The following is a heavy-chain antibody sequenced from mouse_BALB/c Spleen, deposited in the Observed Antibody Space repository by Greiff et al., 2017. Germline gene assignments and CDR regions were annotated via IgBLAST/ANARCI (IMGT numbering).Heavy chain of an antibody. D-gene: IGHD1-1*01. CDR2: ISYSGST. V-gene: IGHV3-2*02. J-gene: IGHJ4*01. Sequence: EVKLMESGPGLVKPSQSLSLTCTVTGYSITSDYAWYWIRQFPGNKLEWMGYISYSGSTSYNPSLKSRISITRDTSKNQFFLQLNSVTTEDTATYYCARGGYYGSSAMDYWGQGTSVTVSS. CDR3: ARGGYYGSSAMDY. CDR1: GYSITSDYA.